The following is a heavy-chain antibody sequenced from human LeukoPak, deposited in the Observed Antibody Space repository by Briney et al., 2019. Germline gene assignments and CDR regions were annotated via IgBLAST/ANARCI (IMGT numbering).Heavy chain of an antibody. CDR2: INPNSGGT. J-gene: IGHJ4*02. D-gene: IGHD6-13*01. V-gene: IGHV1-2*06. Sequence: ASVKVSCKASGYTFTGYYMHWVRQAPGQGLEWMGRINPNSGGTNYAQKFQSRVTMTRDTSISTAYMELSRLRSDDTAVYYCARVTSSWAGFDYWGQGTLVTVSS. CDR1: GYTFTGYY. CDR3: ARVTSSWAGFDY.